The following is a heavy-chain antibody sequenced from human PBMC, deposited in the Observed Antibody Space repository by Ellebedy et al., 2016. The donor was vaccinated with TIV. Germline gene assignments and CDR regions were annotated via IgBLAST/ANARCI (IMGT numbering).Heavy chain of an antibody. D-gene: IGHD3-16*01. CDR2: ISGSGGST. Sequence: GESLKISCAASGFTFSSYAMSWVRQAPGKGLEWVSAISGSGGSTYYADSVKGRFTISRDNSKNPLYLQKNSLRAEDTAVYYCAKDQGGGDNYYYGMDVWGQGTTVTVSS. CDR1: GFTFSSYA. V-gene: IGHV3-23*01. CDR3: AKDQGGGDNYYYGMDV. J-gene: IGHJ6*02.